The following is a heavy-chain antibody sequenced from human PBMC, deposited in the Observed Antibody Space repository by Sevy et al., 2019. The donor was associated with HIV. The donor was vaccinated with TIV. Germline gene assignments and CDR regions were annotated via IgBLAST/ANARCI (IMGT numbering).Heavy chain of an antibody. CDR2: ISYDGSNK. Sequence: GGSLRLSCAASGFTFSSYAMHWVRQAPGKGLEWVAVISYDGSNKYYADSVKGRFTISRDNSKNTLYLQMNSLRAEDTAVYYCARVQCYYDSSGYCAFDIWGQGTMVTVSS. CDR1: GFTFSSYA. D-gene: IGHD3-22*01. J-gene: IGHJ3*02. V-gene: IGHV3-30-3*01. CDR3: ARVQCYYDSSGYCAFDI.